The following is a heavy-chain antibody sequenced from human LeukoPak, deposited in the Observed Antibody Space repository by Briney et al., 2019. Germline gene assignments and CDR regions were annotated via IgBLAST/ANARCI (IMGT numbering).Heavy chain of an antibody. Sequence: PGGSLRLSCAASGFTFSSSWMSWVRQAPGKGLEWVANIKKDGSEKYYVDSVKGRFTISRDNAKNSLYLQMNSLGAEDTAVYYCARGSYGDCVFDIWGQGTMVTVSS. D-gene: IGHD4-17*01. V-gene: IGHV3-7*03. J-gene: IGHJ3*02. CDR1: GFTFSSSW. CDR3: ARGSYGDCVFDI. CDR2: IKKDGSEK.